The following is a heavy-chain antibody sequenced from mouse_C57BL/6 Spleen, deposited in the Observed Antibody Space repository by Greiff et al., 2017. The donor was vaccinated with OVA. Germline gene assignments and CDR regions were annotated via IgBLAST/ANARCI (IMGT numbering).Heavy chain of an antibody. CDR2: FHPYNDDT. V-gene: IGHV1-47*01. Sequence: VKLVESGAELVKPGASVKMSCKASGYTFTTYPIEWMKQNHGKSLEWIGNFHPYNDDTKYNEKFKGKATLTVEKSSSTVYLELSRLTSDDSAVYYCARGTVVEEGYFDYWGQGTTLTVSS. CDR1: GYTFTTYP. J-gene: IGHJ2*01. CDR3: ARGTVVEEGYFDY. D-gene: IGHD1-1*01.